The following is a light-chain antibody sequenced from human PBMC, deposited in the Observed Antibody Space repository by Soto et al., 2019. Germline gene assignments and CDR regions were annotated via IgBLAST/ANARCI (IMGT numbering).Light chain of an antibody. V-gene: IGKV3-20*01. CDR3: QHYASSPIT. CDR1: QTIDTY. J-gene: IGKJ5*01. Sequence: VLTQSPDTLSLSPGATAILSCRASQTIDTYSAWYQLKPGQRPRLLIYGASSRALGIPDRFIGSGSGTNFTLTIHRLEPEDFAVSFCQHYASSPITFGQGTRLEIK. CDR2: GAS.